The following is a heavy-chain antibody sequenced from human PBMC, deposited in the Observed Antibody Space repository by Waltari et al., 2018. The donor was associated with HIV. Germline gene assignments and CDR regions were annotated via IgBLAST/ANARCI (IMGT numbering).Heavy chain of an antibody. CDR1: GFPFGSDW. CDR3: ARENTMTYYDALDI. J-gene: IGHJ3*02. Sequence: EVQLVDSGAGSVQPGGSLRHSCAASGFPFGSDWQHWVRHAPGKGLLWVSCISSDGSTTNYADSVKGRLTISRDNAKNTLYLQMNSLRADDTAVYYCARENTMTYYDALDIWGQGTMVTVSS. V-gene: IGHV3-74*01. D-gene: IGHD4-17*01. CDR2: ISSDGSTT.